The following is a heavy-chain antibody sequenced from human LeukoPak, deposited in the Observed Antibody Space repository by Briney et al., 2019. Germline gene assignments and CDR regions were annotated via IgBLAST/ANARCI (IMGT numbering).Heavy chain of an antibody. Sequence: SQTLSLTCTVSGGSISSYYWSWIRQPPGKGLEWIGYIYYSGSTNYNPSLKSRVTISVDTSKNQFSLKLSSVTAADTAVYYCARGRDGSSWYFDYWGQGTLVTVSS. CDR1: GGSISSYY. CDR3: ARGRDGSSWYFDY. J-gene: IGHJ4*02. V-gene: IGHV4-59*01. D-gene: IGHD6-13*01. CDR2: IYYSGST.